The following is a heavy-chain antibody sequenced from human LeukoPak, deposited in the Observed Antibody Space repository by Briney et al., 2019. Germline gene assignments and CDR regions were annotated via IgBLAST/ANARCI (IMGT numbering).Heavy chain of an antibody. J-gene: IGHJ4*02. CDR3: TGTRDGYPGNFDY. Sequence: GSSVKVSCKASGGTFSSYAISWVRQAPGQGLEWMGGIIPIFGTANYAQKFQGRVTITADESTSTAYMELSSLRSEDTAVYYCTGTRDGYPGNFDYWGQGTLVTVSS. CDR2: IIPIFGTA. V-gene: IGHV1-69*01. D-gene: IGHD5-24*01. CDR1: GGTFSSYA.